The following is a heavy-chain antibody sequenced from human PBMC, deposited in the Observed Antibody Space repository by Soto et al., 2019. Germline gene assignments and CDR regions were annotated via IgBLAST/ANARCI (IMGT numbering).Heavy chain of an antibody. V-gene: IGHV3-33*01. CDR1: GFTFSSYG. CDR2: IWYDGSNK. J-gene: IGHJ3*02. CDR3: ARDPFRTDAFDI. Sequence: QVQLVESGGGVVQPGRALRLSCAASGFTFSSYGMHWVRQAPGKGLEWVAVIWYDGSNKYYADSVKGRFTISIDNAKHTLYLQMNSLRAEDTAVYYCARDPFRTDAFDIWGQGTMVTVSS.